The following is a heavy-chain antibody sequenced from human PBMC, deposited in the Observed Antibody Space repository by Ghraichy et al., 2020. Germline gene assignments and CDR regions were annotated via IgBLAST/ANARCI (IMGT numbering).Heavy chain of an antibody. CDR3: AREGRGGHRRWELPHNWFDP. D-gene: IGHD1-26*01. V-gene: IGHV4-4*07. CDR2: IYTSGST. J-gene: IGHJ5*02. Sequence: SQTLSLTCTVSGGSISSYYWSWIRQPAGKGLEWIGRIYTSGSTNYNPSLKSRVTMSVDTSKNQFSLKLSSVTAADTAVYYCAREGRGGHRRWELPHNWFDPWGQGTLVTVSS. CDR1: GGSISSYY.